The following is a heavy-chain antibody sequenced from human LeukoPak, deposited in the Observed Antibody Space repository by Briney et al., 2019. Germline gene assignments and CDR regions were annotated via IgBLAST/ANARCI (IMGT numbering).Heavy chain of an antibody. CDR3: ARGLEYDFWSGNYSHAFDN. D-gene: IGHD3-3*01. Sequence: SETLSLTCAVSGGSFSAYYWSWIRQPPGKGLEWIGEINHSGSTNYNPSLKSRVTISLDTSKNQCSLQLNSLTAADTAVYYCARGLEYDFWSGNYSHAFDNWGQGTMVTVSP. V-gene: IGHV4-34*01. J-gene: IGHJ3*02. CDR1: GGSFSAYY. CDR2: INHSGST.